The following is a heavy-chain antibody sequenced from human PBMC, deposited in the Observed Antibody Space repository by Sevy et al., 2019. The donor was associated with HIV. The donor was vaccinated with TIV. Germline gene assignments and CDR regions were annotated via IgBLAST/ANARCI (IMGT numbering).Heavy chain of an antibody. D-gene: IGHD6-19*01. J-gene: IGHJ4*02. CDR2: ISYDGSNK. CDR1: GFTFSSYA. V-gene: IGHV3-30-3*01. CDR3: ARDIGVAGIDH. Sequence: GGSLRLSCAASGFTFSSYAMHWVRQAPGKGLEWVAVISYDGSNKYYADSVKGRFIISRDNSKNTLYLQMNSLRAEDTAVYYCARDIGVAGIDHWGQGTLVTVSS.